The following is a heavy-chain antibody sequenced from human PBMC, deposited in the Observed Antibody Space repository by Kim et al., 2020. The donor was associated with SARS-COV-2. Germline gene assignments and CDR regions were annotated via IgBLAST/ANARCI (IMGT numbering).Heavy chain of an antibody. CDR3: TRRLYSAAGTEEDWFDP. V-gene: IGHV3-73*01. J-gene: IGHJ5*02. CDR2: IRSKANSYAT. Sequence: GGSLRLSCAASGFTFSGSAMHWVRQASGKGLEWVGRIRSKANSYATAYAASVKGRFTISRDDSKNTAYLQMNSLKTEDTAVYDCTRRLYSAAGTEEDWFDPWGQGTLVTVSS. D-gene: IGHD6-13*01. CDR1: GFTFSGSA.